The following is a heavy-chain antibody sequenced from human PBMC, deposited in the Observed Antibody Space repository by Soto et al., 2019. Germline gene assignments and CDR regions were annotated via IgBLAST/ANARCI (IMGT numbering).Heavy chain of an antibody. CDR2: ITHGGST. CDR1: SGSFSGYY. V-gene: IGHV4-34*01. J-gene: IGHJ4*02. CDR3: ARGRLFLTTSGLAITYFDY. Sequence: SETLSLTCAVYSGSFSGYYYSWIRQSPGKGLEWIGEITHGGSTTYSPSLKSRVTMSLDTSKNQFSLNMTSMTAADTAVYYCARGRLFLTTSGLAITYFDYWGQGTLVTVSS. D-gene: IGHD3-3*01.